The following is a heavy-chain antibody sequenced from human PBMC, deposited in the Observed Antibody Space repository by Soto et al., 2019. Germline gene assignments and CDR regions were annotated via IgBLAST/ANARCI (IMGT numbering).Heavy chain of an antibody. J-gene: IGHJ4*02. CDR1: LDTFTTYD. V-gene: IGHV1-8*01. CDR3: ARGRASGSYYLLDY. D-gene: IGHD3-10*01. Sequence: KVSCKASLDTFTTYDINWVRQATGHGLEWMGWINPNSGNIGYAQRFQGRVTMTRDTAIRTTYMEVSSLRSDDTDVYYCARGRASGSYYLLDYWGQGTLVTVSS. CDR2: INPNSGNI.